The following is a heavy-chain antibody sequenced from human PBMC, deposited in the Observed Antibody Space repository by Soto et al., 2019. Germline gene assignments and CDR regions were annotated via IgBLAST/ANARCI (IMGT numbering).Heavy chain of an antibody. V-gene: IGHV3-30*18. CDR2: ISYDSSNT. D-gene: IGHD2-15*01. J-gene: IGHJ4*02. Sequence: VQLLESGGGLIQPGGSLRLSCAASGFTFSYGIHWLRQAPGKGLEWVAYISYDSSNTFYEDSVKGRFTISRDNYKNTKFLQMNSLRAEDTAVYYCENLVIGDCSGNTCDDYWGQGTLVAVSS. CDR3: ENLVIGDCSGNTCDDY. CDR1: GFTFSYG.